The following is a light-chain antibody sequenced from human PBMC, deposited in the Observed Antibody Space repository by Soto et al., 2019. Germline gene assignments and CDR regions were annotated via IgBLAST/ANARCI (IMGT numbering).Light chain of an antibody. J-gene: IGKJ4*02. CDR1: QSLVYSDGNTY. CDR3: MHGTRWPTT. V-gene: IGKV2-30*01. Sequence: DVVMTQSPLSLPVTLGQPASISCRSSQSLVYSDGNTYLSWLQQRPGQSPRRLIYQVSNRDSGVPDRISGSESGTDFTLEISRVEAEEVWVYYCMHGTRWPTTFGGGTKVEIK. CDR2: QVS.